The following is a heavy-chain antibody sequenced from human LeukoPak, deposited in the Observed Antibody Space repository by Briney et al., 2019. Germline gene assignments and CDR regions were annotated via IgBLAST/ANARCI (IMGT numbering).Heavy chain of an antibody. CDR1: GYTFTSYY. Sequence: ASVKVSCKASGYTFTSYYMHWVRQAPGQGLEWMGIINPSGGSTNYAQKLQGRVTMTTDTSTSTAYMELRSLRSDDTAVYYCTRDGPTENYYDSSGYSDYWGQGTLVTVSS. CDR2: INPSGGST. J-gene: IGHJ4*02. D-gene: IGHD3-22*01. CDR3: TRDGPTENYYDSSGYSDY. V-gene: IGHV1-46*01.